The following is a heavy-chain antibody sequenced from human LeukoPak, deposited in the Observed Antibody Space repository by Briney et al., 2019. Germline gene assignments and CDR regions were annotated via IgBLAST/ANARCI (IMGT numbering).Heavy chain of an antibody. CDR3: ATTDSSGYRTEGYYYYYYMDV. J-gene: IGHJ6*03. D-gene: IGHD3-22*01. Sequence: PGGSLRLSCAASGFTFSSYGMSWVRQAPGKGLEWVSAISGSGGSTYYADSVKGRFTISRDNSKNTLYLQMNSLRAEDTAVYYCATTDSSGYRTEGYYYYYYMDVWGKGTTVTISS. CDR1: GFTFSSYG. V-gene: IGHV3-23*01. CDR2: ISGSGGST.